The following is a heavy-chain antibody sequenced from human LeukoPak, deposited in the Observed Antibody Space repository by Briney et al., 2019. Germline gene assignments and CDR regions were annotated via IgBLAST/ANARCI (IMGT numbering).Heavy chain of an antibody. V-gene: IGHV3-21*01. Sequence: GGSLRLSCAASGFTFSSYSMNWVRQAPGKGLEWVSSISSSSTYIYYADSVKGRFTVSRDNAKNSLYLQMNSLSAEDTAVYYCAREGGYSYGCIDYWGQGTLVTVSS. J-gene: IGHJ4*02. CDR1: GFTFSSYS. CDR3: AREGGYSYGCIDY. CDR2: ISSSSTYI. D-gene: IGHD5-18*01.